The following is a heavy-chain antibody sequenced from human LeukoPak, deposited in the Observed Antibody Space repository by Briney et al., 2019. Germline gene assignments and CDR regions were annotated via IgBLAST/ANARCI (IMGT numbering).Heavy chain of an antibody. J-gene: IGHJ4*02. CDR3: ARGGGYDRLDY. D-gene: IGHD5-12*01. CDR1: GYTFTSYG. V-gene: IGHV1-18*01. Sequence: ASVTVSCTASGYTFTSYGISWVRQAPGQGREWMGWISAYNGNTNYAQKLQGRVTMTPDTSPSTAYMELRSLRSNDPAVYYCARGGGYDRLDYWGQGTLATVPS. CDR2: ISAYNGNT.